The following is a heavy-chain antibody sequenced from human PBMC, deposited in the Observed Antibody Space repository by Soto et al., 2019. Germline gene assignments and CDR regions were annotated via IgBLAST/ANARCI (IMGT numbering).Heavy chain of an antibody. J-gene: IGHJ6*02. CDR1: GFTFSNYG. D-gene: IGHD2-2*01. V-gene: IGHV3-30*18. CDR2: ISYDGSDK. Sequence: GGSLRLSCAASGFTFSNYGMHWVRQAPGKGLEWVAVISYDGSDKYYADSVKGRFSISRDNSKNTLYLQMNSLRAEDTAVYYCAKVTGYCSSSSCRRDYYYYYGMDVWGQGTTVTVSS. CDR3: AKVTGYCSSSSCRRDYYYYYGMDV.